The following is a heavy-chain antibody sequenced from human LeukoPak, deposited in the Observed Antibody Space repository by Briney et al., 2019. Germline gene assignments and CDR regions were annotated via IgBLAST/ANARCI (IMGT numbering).Heavy chain of an antibody. J-gene: IGHJ4*02. CDR3: ARGIAARLDY. CDR2: IYYSGST. CDR1: GGSISSSSYY. D-gene: IGHD6-6*01. V-gene: IGHV4-39*01. Sequence: SETLSLTCTVSGGSISSSSYYWGWIRQPPGKGLEWIGSIYYSGSTYYNPSLKSRVTISVDTSKNQFSLKLSSVTAADTAAYYCARGIAARLDYWGQGTLVTVSS.